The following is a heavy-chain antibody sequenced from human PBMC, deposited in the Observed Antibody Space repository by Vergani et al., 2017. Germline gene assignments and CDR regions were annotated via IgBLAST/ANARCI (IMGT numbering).Heavy chain of an antibody. CDR2: IYYSGCT. J-gene: IGHJ3*02. Sequence: QVQLQESGPGLVKPSETLSLTCTVSGGSLSSYYWSWIRQPPGKGLEWIGYIYYSGCTNYHPPLKSRVTISVDTSKNQFSLKLSSVTAADTAVYYCACMELLSAFDIWGQGTMVTVSS. V-gene: IGHV4-59*01. D-gene: IGHD1-26*01. CDR3: ACMELLSAFDI. CDR1: GGSLSSYY.